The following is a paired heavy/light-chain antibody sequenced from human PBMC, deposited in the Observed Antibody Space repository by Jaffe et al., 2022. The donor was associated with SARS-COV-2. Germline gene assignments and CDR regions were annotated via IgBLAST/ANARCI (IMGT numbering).Light chain of an antibody. CDR2: AAS. CDR3: QQSYSTLSWT. CDR1: QSISSY. V-gene: IGKV1-39*01. J-gene: IGKJ1*01. Sequence: DIQMTQSPSSLSASVGDRVTITCRASQSISSYLNWYQQKPGKAPKLLIYAASSLQSGVPSRFSGSGSGTDFTLTISSLQPEDFATYYCQQSYSTLSWTFGQGTKVEIK.
Heavy chain of an antibody. J-gene: IGHJ5*02. V-gene: IGHV4-39*01. CDR1: GGSISSSSYY. CDR3: ASRPNYCSSTSCYLSWFDP. CDR2: IYYSGST. D-gene: IGHD2-2*01. Sequence: QLQLQESGPGLVKPSETLSLTCTVSGGSISSSSYYWGWIRQPPGKGLEWIGSIYYSGSTYYNPSLKSRVTISVDTSKNQFSLKLSSVTAADTAVYYCASRPNYCSSTSCYLSWFDPWGQGTLVTVSS.